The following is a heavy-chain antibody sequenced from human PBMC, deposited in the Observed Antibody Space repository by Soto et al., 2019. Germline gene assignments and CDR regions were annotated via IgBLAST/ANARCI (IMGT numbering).Heavy chain of an antibody. CDR1: GFTFSGSA. J-gene: IGHJ6*02. CDR2: IRSKANRYAT. D-gene: IGHD6-19*01. V-gene: IGHV3-73*02. CDR3: TRREAVAGYRSYYGMDV. Sequence: EVQLVESGGGLVQPGGSLKLSCAASGFTFSGSAMHWVRQASGKGLEWVGRIRSKANRYATAYAASVKGRFTISRDDSKNTAYLQMNSLKTEDTAVYYCTRREAVAGYRSYYGMDVWGQGTTVTVSS.